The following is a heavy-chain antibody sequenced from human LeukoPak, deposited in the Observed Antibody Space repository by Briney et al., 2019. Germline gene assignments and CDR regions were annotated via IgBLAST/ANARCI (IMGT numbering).Heavy chain of an antibody. CDR3: ARVVGRNYYDSSGYTDAFDI. D-gene: IGHD3-22*01. CDR2: IYYGGST. Sequence: SESLSLTCTVSGVSISSYYWSWMRQPPGKGLEWIGYIYYGGSTNYNPSLKSRVTISVDTSKNQFSLKLSSVTAADTAVYYCARVVGRNYYDSSGYTDAFDIWGQGTMVTVSS. J-gene: IGHJ3*02. V-gene: IGHV4-59*01. CDR1: GVSISSYY.